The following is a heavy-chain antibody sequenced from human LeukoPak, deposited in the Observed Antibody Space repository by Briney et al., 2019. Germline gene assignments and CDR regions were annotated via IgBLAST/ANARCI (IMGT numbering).Heavy chain of an antibody. CDR1: GYSISSGYY. Sequence: PSETLSLTCAVSGYSISSGYYWGWFRQPPGKGLEWIGSIYHSGSTYYNPSLRSRVTISVDTSKNQFSLKLRSVTAAYTAVYYCARSTIFGVVRIDYWGQGTLVTVSS. CDR3: ARSTIFGVVRIDY. J-gene: IGHJ4*02. D-gene: IGHD3-3*01. V-gene: IGHV4-38-2*01. CDR2: IYHSGST.